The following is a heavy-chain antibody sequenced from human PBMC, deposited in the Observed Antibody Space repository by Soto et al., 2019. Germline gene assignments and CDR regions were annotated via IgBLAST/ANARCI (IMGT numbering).Heavy chain of an antibody. CDR2: TYYRSKWYN. V-gene: IGHV6-1*01. J-gene: IGHJ4*02. Sequence: PSQTLSLTCAISGDSVSSNSAAWNWIRQPPSRGLEWLGRTYYRSKWYNDYAVSVKSRITINPDTSKNQFSLQLNSVTPEDTAVYYCAIEKIAVAGAFDYWGQGTLVTVSS. CDR1: GDSVSSNSAA. CDR3: AIEKIAVAGAFDY. D-gene: IGHD6-19*01.